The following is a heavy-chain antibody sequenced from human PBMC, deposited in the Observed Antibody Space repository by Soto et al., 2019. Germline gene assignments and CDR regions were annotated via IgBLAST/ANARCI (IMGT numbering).Heavy chain of an antibody. CDR3: ARDDFWSGYGAFDI. CDR2: INAGNGNT. J-gene: IGHJ3*02. V-gene: IGHV1-3*01. CDR1: GYTFTSYA. Sequence: ASVKVSFKASGYTFTSYAMHWVRQAPGQRLEWMGWINAGNGNTKYSQKFQGRVTITRDTSASTAYMELSSLRSEDTAVYYCARDDFWSGYGAFDIWGQGTMVTVSS. D-gene: IGHD3-3*01.